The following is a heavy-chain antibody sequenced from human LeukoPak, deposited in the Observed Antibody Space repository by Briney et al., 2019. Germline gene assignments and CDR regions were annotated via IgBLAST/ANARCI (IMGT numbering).Heavy chain of an antibody. CDR2: MFYSGTT. CDR1: GGSISSHY. CDR3: AIYSSSPEWFGP. J-gene: IGHJ5*02. D-gene: IGHD6-6*01. Sequence: SETLSLMCTVSGGSISSHYWSWLRQPLGKGLEWIGYMFYSGTTNYNPSLKSRVTMSVDTSKNQFSLKLSSVTAADTAVYYCAIYSSSPEWFGPWGQGTLVTVSS. V-gene: IGHV4-59*11.